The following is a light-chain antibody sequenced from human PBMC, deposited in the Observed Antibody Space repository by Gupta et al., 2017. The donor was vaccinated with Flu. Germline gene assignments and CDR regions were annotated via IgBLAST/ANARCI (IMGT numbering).Light chain of an antibody. CDR3: ETWDNNTPWV. V-gene: IGLV4-60*03. CDR1: SGHSSYI. Sequence: QPVLTQSSSASASLGASVKLTCTLSSGHSSYIIAWHQQQPGKPPRYLMQLEGSGSYNKGSGVPDRFSGSSSGHDHYLSISHHPADDEADYYCETWDNNTPWVFGGGTKLTVL. CDR2: LEGSGSY. J-gene: IGLJ3*02.